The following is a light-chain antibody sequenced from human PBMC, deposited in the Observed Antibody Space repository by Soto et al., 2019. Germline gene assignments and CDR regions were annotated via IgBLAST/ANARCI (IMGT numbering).Light chain of an antibody. J-gene: IGKJ2*01. Sequence: DIQMTQSPSTLSASVGDRVTITCRASQSISSWLAWYQQKPGKAPKLLIYDASNSKSGVPSSFSGSGFSTEFTLTISSLQRDDYATYYCQEYKTYPYTFGQGTKVDIK. CDR1: QSISSW. V-gene: IGKV1-5*01. CDR3: QEYKTYPYT. CDR2: DAS.